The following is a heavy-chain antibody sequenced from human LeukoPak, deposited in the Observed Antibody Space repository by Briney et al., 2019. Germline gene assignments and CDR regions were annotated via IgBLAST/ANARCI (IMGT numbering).Heavy chain of an antibody. CDR3: ARDGYSNTVTTMGDAFDI. V-gene: IGHV1-69*05. CDR2: IIPIFGTA. Sequence: ASVKVSCKASGGTVSSYAISWVRQAPGQGLEWMGGIIPIFGTANYAQKFQGRVTITTDESTSTAYMELSSLRSEDTAVYYCARDGYSNTVTTMGDAFDIWGQGTMVTVSS. D-gene: IGHD4-11*01. CDR1: GGTVSSYA. J-gene: IGHJ3*02.